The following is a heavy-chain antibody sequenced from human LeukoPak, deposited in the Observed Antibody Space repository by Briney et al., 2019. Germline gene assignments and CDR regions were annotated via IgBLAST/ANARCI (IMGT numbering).Heavy chain of an antibody. V-gene: IGHV3-72*01. J-gene: IGHJ5*02. CDR2: IRNAGDDYTT. Sequence: PGGSLRLSCAASGFTFSSYAMHWVRQAPGQGPELIGHIRNAGDDYTTEYAASVRGRFTVSRDDSKNSLYLQMNSLKPEDTAVYYCVRNHRHWFDPWGQGTLVTVSS. CDR1: GFTFSSYA. CDR3: VRNHRHWFDP.